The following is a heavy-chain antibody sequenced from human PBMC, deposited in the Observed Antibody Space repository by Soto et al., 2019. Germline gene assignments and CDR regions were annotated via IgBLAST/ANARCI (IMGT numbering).Heavy chain of an antibody. CDR3: AADRGEYFYYYYGMDV. CDR1: GFTFTSSA. D-gene: IGHD2-2*01. V-gene: IGHV1-58*01. J-gene: IGHJ6*02. CDR2: IVVGSGNT. Sequence: ASVKVSCKASGFTFTSSAVQWVRQARGQRLKWIGWIVVGSGNTNYAQKFQERVTITRDMSTSTAYMELSSLRSEDTAVYYCAADRGEYFYYYYGMDVWGQGTTVTVSS.